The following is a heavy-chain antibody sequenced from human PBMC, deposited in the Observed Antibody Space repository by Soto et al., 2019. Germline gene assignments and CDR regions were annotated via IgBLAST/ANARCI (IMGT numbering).Heavy chain of an antibody. Sequence: QSQTLSLTCAISGDSVSSNSAAWNWIRQSPSRGLEWLGRTYYRSKWYNDYAVSVKSRITINPDTSKNQFPLQLNSVTPEDTAVYYCTREEILLAYNWFDPWGQGTLVTVSS. CDR2: TYYRSKWYN. D-gene: IGHD2-15*01. J-gene: IGHJ5*02. CDR1: GDSVSSNSAA. V-gene: IGHV6-1*01. CDR3: TREEILLAYNWFDP.